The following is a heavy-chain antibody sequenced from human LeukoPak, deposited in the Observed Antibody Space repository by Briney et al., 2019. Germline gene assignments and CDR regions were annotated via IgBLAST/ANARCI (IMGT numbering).Heavy chain of an antibody. Sequence: PGGSLRLSCAASGFTFSTYDFHWVRQRTEKGLEWVSAIGTIGDTYYADSVRGRFTISREDAKSSLHLQMNSLRDGDTAVYYCVRESNAAGGGNLQAFNFWGQGTLVTVSS. CDR1: GFTFSTYD. V-gene: IGHV3-13*01. D-gene: IGHD3-16*01. J-gene: IGHJ4*02. CDR2: IGTIGDT. CDR3: VRESNAAGGGNLQAFNF.